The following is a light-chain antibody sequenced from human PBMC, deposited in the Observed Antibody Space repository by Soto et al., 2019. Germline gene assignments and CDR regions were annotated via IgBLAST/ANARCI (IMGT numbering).Light chain of an antibody. J-gene: IGKJ1*01. Sequence: DIQMTQSPSTLSASVGDRVIITCRASQSISSWLAWYQQKPGKAPNLLIYDASSLESGVPSRFSGSGSGTEFTLTISGLQPDDFATYYCQQYHSSWTFGQGTKVEIK. CDR2: DAS. CDR3: QQYHSSWT. CDR1: QSISSW. V-gene: IGKV1-5*01.